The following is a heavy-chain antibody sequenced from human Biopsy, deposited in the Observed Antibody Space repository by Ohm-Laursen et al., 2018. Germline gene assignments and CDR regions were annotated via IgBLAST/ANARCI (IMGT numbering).Heavy chain of an antibody. V-gene: IGHV6-1*01. CDR1: GDSISNKSGT. Sequence: QTPSLTCAISGDSISNKSGTWNWIRQSPSRGLEWLGRTYYRSKWSNDYAPSVKSRITINPETSTNQFSLQLQSMTPDDTALYYCARANSATGDNYFDPWGQGTLVIVSS. J-gene: IGHJ5*02. CDR2: TYYRSKWSN. D-gene: IGHD7-27*01. CDR3: ARANSATGDNYFDP.